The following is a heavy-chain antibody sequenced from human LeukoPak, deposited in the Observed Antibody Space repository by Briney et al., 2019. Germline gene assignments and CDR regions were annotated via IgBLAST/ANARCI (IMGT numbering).Heavy chain of an antibody. CDR3: ARDPPAGSYVPEFNY. D-gene: IGHD1-26*01. J-gene: IGHJ4*02. CDR1: GGTFSSYA. V-gene: IGHV1-69*13. CDR2: IIPIFGTA. Sequence: SVKVSCKASGGTFSSYAISWVRQAPGQGLEWMGGIIPIFGTANYTQKFQGRVTITADESTSTAYMELSSLRSEDTAVYYCARDPPAGSYVPEFNYWGQGTLVTVSS.